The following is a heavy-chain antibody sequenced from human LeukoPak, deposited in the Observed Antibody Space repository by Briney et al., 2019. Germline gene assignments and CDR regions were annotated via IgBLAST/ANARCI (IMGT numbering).Heavy chain of an antibody. V-gene: IGHV1-18*01. Sequence: ASVKVSCKASGYTSTTYGISWVRQAPGQGLEWMGWISAYNGYTKYAQKFQGRVTMTTDTSTSTAYMELRSLRSDDTAVFYCARGLHYGDVPNYLDYWGQGTLVTVSS. D-gene: IGHD4-17*01. CDR1: GYTSTTYG. J-gene: IGHJ4*02. CDR2: ISAYNGYT. CDR3: ARGLHYGDVPNYLDY.